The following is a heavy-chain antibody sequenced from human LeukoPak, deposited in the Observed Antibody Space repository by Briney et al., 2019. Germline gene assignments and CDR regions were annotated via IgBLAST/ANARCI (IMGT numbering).Heavy chain of an antibody. CDR2: VHSIAYT. V-gene: IGHV4-59*08. Sequence: SETLSLTCTVPGGSISSYYWGWIRQPPGKGLEWIAYVHSIAYTNYNPSLKSRVTISMDTSKDQFSLKLISVTAADTAVYYCARHITDSGSAFDLWGRGTLVTVSS. CDR1: GGSISSYY. CDR3: ARHITDSGSAFDL. J-gene: IGHJ2*01. D-gene: IGHD3-10*01.